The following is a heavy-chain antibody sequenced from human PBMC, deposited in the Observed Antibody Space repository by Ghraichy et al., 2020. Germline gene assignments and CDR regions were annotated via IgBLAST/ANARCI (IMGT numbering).Heavy chain of an antibody. Sequence: GGSLRLSCAASGFTFSNHAMSWDRQAPGMGLEWDSVISGDTAGTHYADSGKGRFTISRDNSKNTLYLQMNSLRVEDTAVYFCGKAVPRGGGEYYYGTDGWGQGTTVTVSS. D-gene: IGHD3-16*01. J-gene: IGHJ6*02. CDR1: GFTFSNHA. V-gene: IGHV3-23*01. CDR2: ISGDTAGT. CDR3: GKAVPRGGGEYYYGTDG.